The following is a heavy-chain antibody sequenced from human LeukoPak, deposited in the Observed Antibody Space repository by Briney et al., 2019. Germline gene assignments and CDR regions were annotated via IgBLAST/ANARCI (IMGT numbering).Heavy chain of an antibody. Sequence: ASVKVSCKASGYTFTGYYMHWVRQAPGQGLEWMGWINPNSGGTNYAQKFQGRVTVTRDMSISTAYMELSRLRSDDTAVYYCARVLGYCSSTSCRKFDYWGQGTLVTVSS. CDR1: GYTFTGYY. V-gene: IGHV1-2*02. CDR2: INPNSGGT. D-gene: IGHD2-2*01. J-gene: IGHJ4*02. CDR3: ARVLGYCSSTSCRKFDY.